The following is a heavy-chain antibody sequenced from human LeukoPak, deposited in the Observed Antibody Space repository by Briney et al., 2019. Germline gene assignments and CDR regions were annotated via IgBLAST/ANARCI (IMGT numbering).Heavy chain of an antibody. CDR1: AFTFRSYA. D-gene: IGHD3-22*01. CDR3: ARDQGYYDSSGYVNDAFDI. J-gene: IGHJ3*02. Sequence: PGGSLRLSCAASAFTFRSYAMSWVRQAGGKGLEWVSAISGSGGSTYYADSVKGRFTISRDNSKNTLYLQMNSLRAEDTAVYYCARDQGYYDSSGYVNDAFDIWGQGTMVTVSS. CDR2: ISGSGGST. V-gene: IGHV3-23*01.